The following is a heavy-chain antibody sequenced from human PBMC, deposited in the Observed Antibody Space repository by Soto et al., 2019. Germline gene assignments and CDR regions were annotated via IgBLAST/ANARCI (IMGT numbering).Heavy chain of an antibody. V-gene: IGHV4-34*01. CDR3: ARVIIVPTYYYYYGMDV. J-gene: IGHJ6*02. CDR1: GGSFSGYY. Sequence: SETLSLTCAVYGGSFSGYYWSWIRQPPGKGLEWIGEINHSGSTNYNPSLKSRVTISVDTSKNQFSLKLSSVTAADTAVYYCARVIIVPTYYYYYGMDVWGQGTTVTVSS. CDR2: INHSGST. D-gene: IGHD3-10*01.